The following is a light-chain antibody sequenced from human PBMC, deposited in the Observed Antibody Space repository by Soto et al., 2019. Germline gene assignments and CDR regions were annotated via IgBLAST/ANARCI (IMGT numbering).Light chain of an antibody. Sequence: EIVLTQSPATLSLSPGERATHSCRASQNVRSFLAWYQQKPGQAPRLLIYDAFNRATGIPARFSGSGSGTDFTLTISSLEPEDFAVYYCQQRSNWQITFGQGTRLEIK. CDR3: QQRSNWQIT. CDR2: DAF. J-gene: IGKJ5*01. CDR1: QNVRSF. V-gene: IGKV3-11*01.